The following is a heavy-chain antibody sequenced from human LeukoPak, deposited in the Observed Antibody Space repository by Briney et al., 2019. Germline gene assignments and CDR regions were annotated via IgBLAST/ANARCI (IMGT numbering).Heavy chain of an antibody. D-gene: IGHD3-22*01. CDR1: GYTFTGYY. J-gene: IGHJ4*02. CDR3: ARDYRYYGSSGYYPY. Sequence: ASVKVSCKASGYTFTGYYVHWVRQAPGQGLEWMGWINPNSGGTNYAQKFQGGVTMTRDTSISTVYMELSRLRSDDTAVYYCARDYRYYGSSGYYPYWGQGILVTVSS. CDR2: INPNSGGT. V-gene: IGHV1-2*02.